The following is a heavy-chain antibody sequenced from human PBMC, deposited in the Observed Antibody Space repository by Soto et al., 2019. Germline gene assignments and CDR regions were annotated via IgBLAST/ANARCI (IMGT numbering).Heavy chain of an antibody. D-gene: IGHD3-10*01. Sequence: EVQLVESGGGLVKPGGSLRLSCAASGFISGYSMIWVRQAPGKGLEWVSHISSSGIFTDYADSVKGRFTISRDNAKNSLYLQMNSLRAEDTAVYYFATKEFSVDYWGQGTLVTVSS. CDR1: GFISGYS. V-gene: IGHV3-21*04. CDR3: ATKEFSVDY. CDR2: ISSSGIFT. J-gene: IGHJ4*02.